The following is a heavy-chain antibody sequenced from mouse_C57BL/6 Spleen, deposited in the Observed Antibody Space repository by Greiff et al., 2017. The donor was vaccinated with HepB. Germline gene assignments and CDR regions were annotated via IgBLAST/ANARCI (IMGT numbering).Heavy chain of an antibody. J-gene: IGHJ1*03. V-gene: IGHV1-61*01. CDR3: AREADGSSYWYFDV. CDR1: GYTFTSYW. D-gene: IGHD1-1*01. CDR2: IYPSDSET. Sequence: VQLQQSGAELVRPGSSVKLSCKASGYTFTSYWMDWVKQRPGQGLEWIGNIYPSDSETHDNQKFKDKATLTVDKSSSTAYMQLSSLTSEDSAVYYCAREADGSSYWYFDVWGTGTTVTVAS.